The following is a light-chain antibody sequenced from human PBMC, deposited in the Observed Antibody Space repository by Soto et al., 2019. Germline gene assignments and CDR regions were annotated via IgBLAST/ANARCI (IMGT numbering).Light chain of an antibody. CDR3: QQSYRTPIT. CDR2: AAS. Sequence: EIQMTQSPSTMLGLVGNALPIPCRASQSITTWLAWYQQRPGKAPKLLIYAASSLQSGVPSRFSGSGSGTDFTLTSSSLQPEDFATYYCQQSYRTPITFGQGTRLEIK. V-gene: IGKV1-39*01. J-gene: IGKJ5*01. CDR1: QSITTW.